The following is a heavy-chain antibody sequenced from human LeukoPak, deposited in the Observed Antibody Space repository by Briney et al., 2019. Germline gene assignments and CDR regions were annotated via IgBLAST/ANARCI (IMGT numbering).Heavy chain of an antibody. CDR3: AKRTRGSYYTYASNYFEY. D-gene: IGHD1-26*01. CDR2: ISGSGGST. CDR1: GFTFSSYA. J-gene: IGHJ4*02. V-gene: IGHV3-23*01. Sequence: GGSLRLSCAASGFTFSSYAMSWVRQAPGKGLEWVSAISGSGGSTYYADSVKGRFTIPRDNSKNTLYLQMNSLRAEDTAVYYCAKRTRGSYYTYASNYFEYCGQGTLVTVS.